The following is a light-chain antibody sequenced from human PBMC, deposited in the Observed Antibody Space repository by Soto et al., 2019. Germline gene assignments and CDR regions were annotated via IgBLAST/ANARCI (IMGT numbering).Light chain of an antibody. CDR3: QQYISSPLTYT. Sequence: VLTQSPGTLSLSPGERATLSCRASQSVSSSLAWYQKKPGQAPRLLIYGASSRATGIPDRFSGSGSGTDFTLTISRREPEDYAVYYYQQYISSPLTYTFGQGTKLEIK. CDR2: GAS. J-gene: IGKJ2*01. V-gene: IGKV3-20*01. CDR1: QSVSSS.